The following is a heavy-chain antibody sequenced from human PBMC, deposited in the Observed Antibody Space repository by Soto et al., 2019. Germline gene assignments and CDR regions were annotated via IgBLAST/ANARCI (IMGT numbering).Heavy chain of an antibody. Sequence: QVQLQESGPGLVKPSGTLSLNCPVSSGTISSSNWWTWFRQTPGKGLEWSGEINQSGSPNYHPSPSSRVPVSVDKPKSQFLLKLSSGTPADTAIYYCADRGMLAAHREFDPRGQGPLVTLSS. CDR1: SGTISSSNW. CDR2: INQSGSP. CDR3: ADRGMLAAHREFDP. V-gene: IGHV4-4*02. D-gene: IGHD6-25*01. J-gene: IGHJ5*02.